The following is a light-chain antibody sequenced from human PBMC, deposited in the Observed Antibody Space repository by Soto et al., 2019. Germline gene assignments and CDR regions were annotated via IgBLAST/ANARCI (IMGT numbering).Light chain of an antibody. CDR3: SSYTSSNTPYV. Sequence: QSVLTQPASVSGSPGQSITMSCTGSSSDVGAYKFVSWYEPHPGKAPKLILYEVTTRPSGVSSRFSGSKSGNTASLTISGLQADDEANYYCSSYTSSNTPYVFGTGTKVTVL. J-gene: IGLJ1*01. CDR2: EVT. CDR1: SSDVGAYKF. V-gene: IGLV2-14*01.